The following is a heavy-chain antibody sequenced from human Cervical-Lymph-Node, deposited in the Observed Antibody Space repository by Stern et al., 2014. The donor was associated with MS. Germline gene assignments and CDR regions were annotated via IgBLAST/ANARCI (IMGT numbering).Heavy chain of an antibody. CDR3: ARLANDAFDI. V-gene: IGHV4-30-4*01. Sequence: DQLVESGPGLVKPSQTLSLTCSLSGASISSGLYYWSWIRQPPGKGLEWIGYIYHSGNTYYNPSLKSRLSISVDTSKKQFSLRLSSVTAADTAVYYCARLANDAFDIWGQGTTVIVSS. CDR1: GASISSGLYY. D-gene: IGHD2-21*01. CDR2: IYHSGNT. J-gene: IGHJ3*02.